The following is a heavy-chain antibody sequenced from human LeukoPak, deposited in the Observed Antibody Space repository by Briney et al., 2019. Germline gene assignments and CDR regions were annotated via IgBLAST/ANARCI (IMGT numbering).Heavy chain of an antibody. CDR2: IYTSGST. CDR3: AREGDIVVVPAAGKLDVSFDY. V-gene: IGHV4-4*07. Sequence: SETLSLTCTVSGGSISSYYWSWIRQPAGKGLEWIGRIYTSGSTNYNPSLKSRVTMSVDTSKNQLSLKLSSVTAADAAVYYCAREGDIVVVPAAGKLDVSFDYWGQGTLVTVSS. J-gene: IGHJ4*02. CDR1: GGSISSYY. D-gene: IGHD2-2*01.